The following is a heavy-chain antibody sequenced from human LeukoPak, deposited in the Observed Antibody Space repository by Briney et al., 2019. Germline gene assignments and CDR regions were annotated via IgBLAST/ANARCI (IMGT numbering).Heavy chain of an antibody. V-gene: IGHV4-4*07. D-gene: IGHD4-11*01. CDR3: ARVSDDYSNYGEFWFDP. Sequence: NPSETLSLTCTVSGGSISSYYWSWIRQPAGKGLEWIGRIYTSGSTNYNPSLKSLVTMSVDTSNNQFSLKLSSVTAADTAVYYCARVSDDYSNYGEFWFDPWGQGTLVTVSS. CDR2: IYTSGST. CDR1: GGSISSYY. J-gene: IGHJ5*02.